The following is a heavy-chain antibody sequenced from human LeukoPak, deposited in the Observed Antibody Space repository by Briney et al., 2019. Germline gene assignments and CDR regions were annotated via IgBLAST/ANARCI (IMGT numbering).Heavy chain of an antibody. D-gene: IGHD5-24*01. CDR1: GFTFSSYA. CDR2: ISYDGSNK. J-gene: IGHJ4*02. V-gene: IGHV3-30*04. Sequence: GGSLRLSCAASGFTFSSYAMHWVRQAPGKGLEWAAVISYDGSNKYYADSVKGRFTISRDNPKNTLYLEMNSLRTEDTAVYYCARGSSRWLQSIQRTDYWGQGTLVTVS. CDR3: ARGSSRWLQSIQRTDY.